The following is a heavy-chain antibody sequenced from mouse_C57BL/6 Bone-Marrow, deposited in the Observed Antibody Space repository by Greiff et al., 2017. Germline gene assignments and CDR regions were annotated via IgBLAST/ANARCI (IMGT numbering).Heavy chain of an antibody. Sequence: QVQLQQSGAELARPGASVKMSCKASGYTFTSYTMHWVKQRPGQGLEWIGYINPSSGYTKYNQKFKDKATLTADKSSSTAYMQLSSLTSEDSAVYYCARGPLIYYYGSSISCFAYWGQGTLVTVSA. D-gene: IGHD1-1*01. V-gene: IGHV1-4*01. CDR3: ARGPLIYYYGSSISCFAY. CDR1: GYTFTSYT. CDR2: INPSSGYT. J-gene: IGHJ3*01.